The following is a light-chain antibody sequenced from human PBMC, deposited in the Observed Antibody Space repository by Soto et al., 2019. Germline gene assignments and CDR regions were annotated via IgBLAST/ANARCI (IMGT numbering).Light chain of an antibody. J-gene: IGLJ2*01. CDR2: SNN. Sequence: QSVLTQPPSASGTPGQRVTISCSGSFSNIGTNTVIWHQQLPGTAPKLLIYSNNQWPSGVPDRFSGSKSGTSASLAISGLQSEDEADYYCASWDVSLVVFGGGTKVTVL. CDR1: FSNIGTNT. V-gene: IGLV1-44*01. CDR3: ASWDVSLVV.